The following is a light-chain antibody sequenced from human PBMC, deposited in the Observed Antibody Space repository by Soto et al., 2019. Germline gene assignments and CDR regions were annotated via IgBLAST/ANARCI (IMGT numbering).Light chain of an antibody. CDR1: SSNIGTNT. CDR3: ATCDDSLNGAV. J-gene: IGLJ7*01. V-gene: IGLV1-44*01. Sequence: QSVLTQPPSASGTPGQRVTISCSGSSSNIGTNTVNWYQHLPGTAPKLLIYSDNQRPSGVPDRFSASKSGTSASLAISGLQSEDEADYYCATCDDSLNGAVFGGGTQLTVL. CDR2: SDN.